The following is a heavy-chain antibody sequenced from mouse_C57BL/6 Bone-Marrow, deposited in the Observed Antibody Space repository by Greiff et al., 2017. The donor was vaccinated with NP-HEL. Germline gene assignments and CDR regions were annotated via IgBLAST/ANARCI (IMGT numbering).Heavy chain of an antibody. CDR1: GYTFTSYW. CDR3: AMRGARTAQASDY. J-gene: IGHJ2*01. CDR2: LHPSDSDT. Sequence: VQLQQPGAELVKPGASVKVSCKASGYTFTSYWMHWVKQRPGQGLEWIGRLHPSDSDTNYNQKFKGKATLTVDKSSSTAYMQLSSLTSEDSAVYYCAMRGARTAQASDYWGQGTTLTVSS. V-gene: IGHV1-74*01. D-gene: IGHD3-2*02.